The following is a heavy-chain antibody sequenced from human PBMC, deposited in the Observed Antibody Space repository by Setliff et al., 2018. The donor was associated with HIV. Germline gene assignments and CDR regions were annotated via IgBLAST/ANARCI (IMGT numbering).Heavy chain of an antibody. Sequence: ASVKVSCKPSGYTFTTYGLSWVRQAPGQGLEWMGWISTYSDETSSSQNLQGRLTMTTDTSTGTAYMELRSLRSDDTAVYYCARDPGGLYCRDTSCQGGCFDPWGQGTLVTVSS. CDR2: ISTYSDET. D-gene: IGHD2-2*01. CDR1: GYTFTTYG. V-gene: IGHV1-18*01. J-gene: IGHJ5*02. CDR3: ARDPGGLYCRDTSCQGGCFDP.